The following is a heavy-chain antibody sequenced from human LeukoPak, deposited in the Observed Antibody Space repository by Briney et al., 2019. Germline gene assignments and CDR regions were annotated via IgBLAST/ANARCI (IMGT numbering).Heavy chain of an antibody. CDR3: ARTKMSTALTFDY. CDR2: IYPDDSDA. Sequence: GESLKISCKTSGYSFTHYWIGWVRQMPGKGLEWMGIIYPDDSDARYNPSFQGLVTISADKSINTAYPQWGSLKASDTAIYYCARTKMSTALTFDYWGQGTLVTVSS. V-gene: IGHV5-51*01. D-gene: IGHD5-24*01. CDR1: GYSFTHYW. J-gene: IGHJ4*02.